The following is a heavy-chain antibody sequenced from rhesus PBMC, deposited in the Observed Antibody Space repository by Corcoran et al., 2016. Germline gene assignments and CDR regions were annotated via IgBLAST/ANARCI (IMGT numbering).Heavy chain of an antibody. CDR3: AREKDDY. Sequence: QVQLQESGPGLVKPSETLSLTCTVSGASISSNWWTWIRQPPGKGREWIGDIDGNSRRTNYNPSLKSRVTISKDASKNHFSLKLSSVTAADTAVYYCAREKDDYVGQGVLVTVSS. CDR1: GASISSNW. V-gene: IGHV4-80*01. CDR2: IDGNSRRT. J-gene: IGHJ4*01.